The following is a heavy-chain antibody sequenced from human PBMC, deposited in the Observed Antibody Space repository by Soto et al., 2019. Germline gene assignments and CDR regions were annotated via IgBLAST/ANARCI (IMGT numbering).Heavy chain of an antibody. CDR2: IYHSGST. D-gene: IGHD5-12*01. CDR1: GGSISSGGYS. Sequence: SETLSLTCAVSGGSISSGGYSWSWIRQPPGKGLEWIGYIYHSGSTYYNPSLKSRVTISVDRSKNQLSLKLSSVTAADTAVYYCARGLGYSGTNWFDPWGQGTLVTVSS. V-gene: IGHV4-30-2*01. J-gene: IGHJ5*02. CDR3: ARGLGYSGTNWFDP.